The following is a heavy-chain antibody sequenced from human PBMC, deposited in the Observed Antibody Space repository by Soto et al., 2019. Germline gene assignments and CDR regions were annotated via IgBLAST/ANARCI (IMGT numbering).Heavy chain of an antibody. Sequence: SETLSLTCTDSGGSVSSGGYFWSWIRQPPGKGLEWIGYISYSGSTKYNPSLESRVTISVDTSNKNFSLKLASVTAADTAVYYCARAPYSSGWPDSWGQGTLVTVSS. CDR3: ARAPYSSGWPDS. CDR1: GGSVSSGGYF. V-gene: IGHV4-61*03. J-gene: IGHJ4*02. D-gene: IGHD6-19*01. CDR2: ISYSGST.